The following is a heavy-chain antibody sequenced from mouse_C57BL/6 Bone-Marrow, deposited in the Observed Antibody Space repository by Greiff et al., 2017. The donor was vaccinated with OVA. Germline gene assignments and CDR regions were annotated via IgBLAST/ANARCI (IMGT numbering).Heavy chain of an antibody. CDR2: IYPRSGNT. J-gene: IGHJ1*03. CDR3: ARLGPSYWYFDV. V-gene: IGHV1-81*01. CDR1: GYTFTSYG. Sequence: VQLVESGAELARPGASVKLSCKASGYTFTSYGISWVKQRTGQGLEWIGEIYPRSGNTYYNEKFKGKATLTADKSSSTAYMELRSLTSEDSAVYFCARLGPSYWYFDVWGTGTTVTVSS. D-gene: IGHD4-1*01.